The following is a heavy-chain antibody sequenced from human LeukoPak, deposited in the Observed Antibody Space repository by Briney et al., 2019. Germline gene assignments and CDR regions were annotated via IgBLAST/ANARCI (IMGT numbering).Heavy chain of an antibody. CDR2: INPNSGGT. V-gene: IGHV1-2*02. Sequence: GASVKVSCKASGYTFTGYYMHWVRQAPGQGLEWMGWINPNSGGTNYAQKFQGRVTMTRDTSISTAHMELSRLRSDDTAVYYCASEIPAYCSSTSCPLYYYYGMDVWGQGTTVTVSS. D-gene: IGHD2-2*01. CDR3: ASEIPAYCSSTSCPLYYYYGMDV. CDR1: GYTFTGYY. J-gene: IGHJ6*02.